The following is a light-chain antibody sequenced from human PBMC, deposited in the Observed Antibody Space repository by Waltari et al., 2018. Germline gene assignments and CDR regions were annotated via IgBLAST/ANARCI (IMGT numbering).Light chain of an antibody. CDR3: ATWDDSLNGWV. CDR1: TSNIGSNT. CDR2: STR. J-gene: IGLJ3*02. Sequence: QSVLTQPPSASGTPGQRVTISCSGSTSNIGSNTVNWYQQVPGAAPTLLIYSTRQRPSGVPARFSGSKSATSASLAISGLQSEDESYFYCATWDDSLNGWVFGGGTKVTVL. V-gene: IGLV1-44*01.